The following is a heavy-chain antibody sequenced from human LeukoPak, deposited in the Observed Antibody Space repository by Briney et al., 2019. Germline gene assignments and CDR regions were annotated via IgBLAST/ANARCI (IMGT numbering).Heavy chain of an antibody. CDR3: ARAMYGDYNY. CDR1: GGSFSGYY. J-gene: IGHJ4*02. V-gene: IGHV4-34*01. D-gene: IGHD4-17*01. CDR2: INHSGSI. Sequence: SETLSLTCAVYGGSFSGYYWSWIRQPPGKGLEWIGEINHSGSINYNPSLKSRVTISVDTSKNQFSLKLSSVTAADTAVYYCARAMYGDYNYWGQGTLVTVSS.